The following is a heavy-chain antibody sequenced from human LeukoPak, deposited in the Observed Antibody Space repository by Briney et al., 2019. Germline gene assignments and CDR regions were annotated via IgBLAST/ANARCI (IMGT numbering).Heavy chain of an antibody. CDR2: IYHSGST. CDR1: GGSISSNW. J-gene: IGHJ4*02. D-gene: IGHD6-19*01. Sequence: PSGTLSLTCAVSGGSISSNWWSWVRQSPGKGLEWIGEIYHSGSTNYNPSLKSRVTISVDKSKNQFSLKLSSVTAADTAVYYCARKAGWSGAGYENWGQGTLVTVSS. CDR3: ARKAGWSGAGYEN. V-gene: IGHV4-4*02.